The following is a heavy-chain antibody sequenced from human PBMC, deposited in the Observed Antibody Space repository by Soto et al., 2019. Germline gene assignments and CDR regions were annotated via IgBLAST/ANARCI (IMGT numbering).Heavy chain of an antibody. CDR2: ISYDGSNK. V-gene: IGHV3-30*18. Sequence: QVQLVESGGGVVQPGRSLRLSCADSGFTFTDYGMHWVRQAPGKGLEWVAVISYDGSNKNYADAVKGRFTISRDKSKNSLYLKMSSLRAEDTAVYYCAKDAYYHDGSGYSVFDSWCQGTLVTVSS. CDR1: GFTFTDYG. J-gene: IGHJ4*02. CDR3: AKDAYYHDGSGYSVFDS. D-gene: IGHD3-22*01.